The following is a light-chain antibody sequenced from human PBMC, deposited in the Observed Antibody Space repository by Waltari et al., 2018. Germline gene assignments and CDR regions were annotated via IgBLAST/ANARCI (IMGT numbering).Light chain of an antibody. Sequence: QSALTQPASVSGSPGQSITISCTGTSSDVGGYNYVPWYQQHPGKAPKLMIYEVSNRPSGVSNRFSGSKSGNTASLTISGLQAEDEADYYCSSYTSSSTPPFGGGTKLTVL. CDR1: SSDVGGYNY. CDR2: EVS. CDR3: SSYTSSSTPP. J-gene: IGLJ2*01. V-gene: IGLV2-14*01.